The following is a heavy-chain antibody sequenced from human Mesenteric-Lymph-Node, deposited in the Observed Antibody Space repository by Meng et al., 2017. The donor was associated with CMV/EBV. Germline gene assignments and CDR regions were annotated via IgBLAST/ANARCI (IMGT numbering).Heavy chain of an antibody. J-gene: IGHJ6*02. CDR3: ARRSSCSSTSCYLPPPNGMDV. CDR1: GFTFSGYW. D-gene: IGHD2-2*01. Sequence: GESLKISCAASGFTFSGYWMHWVRRAPGKGLVWVSRINSDGSSTSYADSVKGRFTISRDNAKNTLYLQMNSLRAEDTAVYYCARRSSCSSTSCYLPPPNGMDVWGQGTTVTVSS. V-gene: IGHV3-74*01. CDR2: INSDGSST.